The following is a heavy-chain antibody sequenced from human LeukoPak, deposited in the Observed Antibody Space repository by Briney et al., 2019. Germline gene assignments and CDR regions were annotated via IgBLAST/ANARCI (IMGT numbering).Heavy chain of an antibody. Sequence: GGSLRLSCAASGFTFSSYAMSWVRQAPGKGLEWVSAISGSGGSTYYPGSVKGRFTISRENAKNSLYLQMNSLRAGDTAVYYCARAREDYGSGSYYRYYYYMDVWGKGTTVTISS. CDR2: ISGSGGST. CDR3: ARAREDYGSGSYYRYYYYMDV. J-gene: IGHJ6*03. CDR1: GFTFSSYA. V-gene: IGHV3-23*01. D-gene: IGHD3-10*01.